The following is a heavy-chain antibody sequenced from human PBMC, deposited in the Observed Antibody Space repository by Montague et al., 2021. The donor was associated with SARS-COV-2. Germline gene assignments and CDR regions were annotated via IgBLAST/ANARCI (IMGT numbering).Heavy chain of an antibody. V-gene: IGHV4-39*07. CDR2: IYHAGST. D-gene: IGHD3-9*01. CDR3: ARQLRDYDWRADY. J-gene: IGHJ4*02. CDR1: GGPTSRSSYY. Sequence: SETLSLTCSVSGGPTSRSSYYWGRIRQPPGKGLEWVGNIYHAGSTYYNPSLKSRATIFVDTSNSQFSLKLTSVTAADTAVYYWARQLRDYDWRADYWGQGTLVSVSS.